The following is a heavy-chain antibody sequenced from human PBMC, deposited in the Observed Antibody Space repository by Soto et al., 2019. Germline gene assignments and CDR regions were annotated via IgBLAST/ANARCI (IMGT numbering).Heavy chain of an antibody. CDR3: AKLSPSATAVPY. Sequence: QVQLVQSGAEVKKPGSSVKVSCKASGGTFSSYAINWVRQAPGQGLEWMGGIIPIFGTAKYAQKFQGRVTITADEPTSTAYMELSSLRSEETAVYYCAKLSPSATAVPYWGQGTLVTVSS. CDR1: GGTFSSYA. V-gene: IGHV1-69*12. D-gene: IGHD3-10*02. J-gene: IGHJ4*02. CDR2: IIPIFGTA.